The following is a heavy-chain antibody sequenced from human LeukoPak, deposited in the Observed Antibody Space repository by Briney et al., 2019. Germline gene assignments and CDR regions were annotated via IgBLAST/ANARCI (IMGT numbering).Heavy chain of an antibody. CDR1: GFTFSSYW. CDR2: IKQDGNEK. D-gene: IGHD2-21*02. J-gene: IGHJ4*02. V-gene: IGHV3-7*01. CDR3: ASSDYYFDY. Sequence: GGSLRLSCTASGFTFSSYWMSWVRQAPGRGLEWVANIKQDGNEKYYVDSVKGRFTVSRDNAKNSLYLQMNSLRAEDTAVYYCASSDYYFDYWGQGILVTVSS.